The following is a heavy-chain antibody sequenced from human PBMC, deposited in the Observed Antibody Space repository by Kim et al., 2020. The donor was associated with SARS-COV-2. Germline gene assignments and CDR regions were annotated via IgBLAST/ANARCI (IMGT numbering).Heavy chain of an antibody. CDR3: AKAPADRDYYY. V-gene: IGHV3-33*06. CDR2: IWYDGSIK. Sequence: GGSLRLSCAASGFIFRNYGMHWVRQAPGKGLEWVAVIWYDGSIKYYADSVKGRFTISRDNSKNTLYLQMNSLRAEDTAVYYCAKAPADRDYYYWGQGTLVTVSS. D-gene: IGHD4-17*01. CDR1: GFIFRNYG. J-gene: IGHJ4*02.